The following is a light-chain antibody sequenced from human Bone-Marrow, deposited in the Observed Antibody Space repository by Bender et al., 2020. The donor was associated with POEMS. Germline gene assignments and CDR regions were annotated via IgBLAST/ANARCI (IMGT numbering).Light chain of an antibody. CDR1: SSNIGAHA. CDR3: AVWDDSLHGWV. V-gene: IGLV1-44*01. Sequence: QSVLTQPPSASGTPGQRVTISCSGGSSNIGAHAVNWYQHLPGTAPKLLIYSSHRRPSEVPDRFSGSRSGTSASLAISGLQSEDEADYYCAVWDDSLHGWVFGRGTKLT. J-gene: IGLJ3*02. CDR2: SSH.